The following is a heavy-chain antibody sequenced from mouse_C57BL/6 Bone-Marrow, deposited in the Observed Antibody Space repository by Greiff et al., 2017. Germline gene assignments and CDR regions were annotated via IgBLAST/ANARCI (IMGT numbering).Heavy chain of an antibody. CDR1: GYTFTSYW. CDR3: ARLITTVPYAMDY. J-gene: IGHJ4*01. CDR2: IDPSDSYT. Sequence: QVQLQQPGAELVKPGASVKLSCKASGYTFTSYWMQWVKQRPGQGLEWIGEIDPSDSYTNYNQQFKGKATLTVDTSSSTAYMQLSSLTSEDSAVYYCARLITTVPYAMDYWGQGTSVTVSS. D-gene: IGHD1-1*01. V-gene: IGHV1-50*01.